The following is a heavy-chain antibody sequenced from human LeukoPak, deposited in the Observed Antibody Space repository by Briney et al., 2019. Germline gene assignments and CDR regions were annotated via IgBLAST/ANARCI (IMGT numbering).Heavy chain of an antibody. J-gene: IGHJ6*03. CDR1: GFTFSSYS. CDR3: AKAGQTKYYDFWSGRWGGYYYYYMDV. V-gene: IGHV3-21*04. CDR2: ISSSSSYI. Sequence: GGSLRLSCAASGFTFSSYSMNWVRQAPGKGLEWVSSISSSSSYIYYADSVKGRFTISRDNAKNSLSLRMNSLSAEDTAVYYCAKAGQTKYYDFWSGRWGGYYYYYMDVWGKGTTVTVSS. D-gene: IGHD3-3*01.